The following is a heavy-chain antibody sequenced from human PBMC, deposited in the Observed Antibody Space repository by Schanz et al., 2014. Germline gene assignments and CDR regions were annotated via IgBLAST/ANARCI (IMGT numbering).Heavy chain of an antibody. CDR3: AKARRKSNCSGGRCFHYSYYGMDV. Sequence: EVQLVESGGGLVKPGGSLRLSCEASGFTFSSYAMSWVRQAPGKGLEWVSPISASGGSTYYADSVKGRFTISRDNSKNILYLQMNSLRAEDTAVYYCAKARRKSNCSGGRCFHYSYYGMDVWGQGTTVTVSS. CDR2: ISASGGST. D-gene: IGHD2-15*01. J-gene: IGHJ6*02. CDR1: GFTFSSYA. V-gene: IGHV3-23*04.